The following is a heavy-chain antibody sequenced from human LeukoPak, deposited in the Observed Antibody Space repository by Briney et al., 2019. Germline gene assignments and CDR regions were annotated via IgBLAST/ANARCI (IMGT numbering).Heavy chain of an antibody. Sequence: AASVKVSCKASGYTFTSYYLHWVRQAPGHGLEWMGIINPSGGSSSYAQKFQGRVTMTRDTSTNTVFMEMSSLRSEDTAVYYCARLSSSSSDYWGQGTLVTVSP. J-gene: IGHJ4*02. CDR2: INPSGGSS. CDR3: ARLSSSSSDY. D-gene: IGHD6-6*01. V-gene: IGHV1-46*01. CDR1: GYTFTSYY.